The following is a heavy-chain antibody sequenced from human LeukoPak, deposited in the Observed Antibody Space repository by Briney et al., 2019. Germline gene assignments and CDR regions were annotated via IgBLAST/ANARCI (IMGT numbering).Heavy chain of an antibody. J-gene: IGHJ4*02. V-gene: IGHV3-23*01. D-gene: IGHD3-9*01. CDR1: GFTFRSYA. Sequence: GGSLRLSCAASGFTFRSYAMNWVRQAPGKGLEWVSAISGSGVNTDHADSVKGRFTISRDNSKNTLYLQMNSLRVEDTAVYYCTTESSYDILTGYYLSLSVWGQGTLVTVSS. CDR3: TTESSYDILTGYYLSLSV. CDR2: ISGSGVNT.